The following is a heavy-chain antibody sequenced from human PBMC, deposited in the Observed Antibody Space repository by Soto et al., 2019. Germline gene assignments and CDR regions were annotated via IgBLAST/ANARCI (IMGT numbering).Heavy chain of an antibody. CDR1: GYTFSTYP. CDR2: ISTYNGKT. J-gene: IGHJ4*02. D-gene: IGHD6-13*01. Sequence: QVQLVQSGAEVKKPGASVKVSCKTSGYTFSTYPIIWVRQAPGQGLEWVGWISTYNGKTNYGQKFQGRVTITTDTSASTAYMNLRNLRSDDTAVYYCARDRVEAALGTFDQGGQGTLGTVSS. CDR3: ARDRVEAALGTFDQ. V-gene: IGHV1-18*01.